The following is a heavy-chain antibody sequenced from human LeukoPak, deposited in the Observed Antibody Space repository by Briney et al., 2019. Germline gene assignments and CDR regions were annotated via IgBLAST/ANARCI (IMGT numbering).Heavy chain of an antibody. J-gene: IGHJ6*04. Sequence: ASVKVSCKTSGYTFTDFYIHWVQQAPGKGLEWMGRVDPGDGETVYADKLQGRVTITADTSTDTAYMELTSLRSDDTAVYYCATEISGTVFRDVWGKGTTVSVSS. D-gene: IGHD3-3*01. CDR2: VDPGDGET. CDR3: ATEISGTVFRDV. V-gene: IGHV1-69-2*01. CDR1: GYTFTDFY.